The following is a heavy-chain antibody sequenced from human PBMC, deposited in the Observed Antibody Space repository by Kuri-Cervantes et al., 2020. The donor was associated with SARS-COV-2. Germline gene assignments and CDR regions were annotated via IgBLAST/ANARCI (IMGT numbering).Heavy chain of an antibody. V-gene: IGHV4-34*01. CDR1: GGSFSGYY. Sequence: SQTLSLTCAVYGGSFSGYYWSWIRQPPGTGLEWIGEINHSGSTNYNPSLKSRVTISVDTSKNQFSLKLSSVTAADTAVYYCARAYYYDFWSGYGAFDYWGQGTLVTVSS. D-gene: IGHD3-3*01. J-gene: IGHJ4*02. CDR2: INHSGST. CDR3: ARAYYYDFWSGYGAFDY.